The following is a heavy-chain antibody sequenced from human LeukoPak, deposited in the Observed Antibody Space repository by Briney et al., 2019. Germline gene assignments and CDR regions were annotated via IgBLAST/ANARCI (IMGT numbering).Heavy chain of an antibody. Sequence: GGSLRLSCAASGFTFSSYSMNWVRQAPGKGLEWVSSLTGSGGNTYYADSVKGRFTISRDNSRKTLYLQMNSLTVGDTAVYYCAKNNDIIAVSGRPDYWGQGTLVAVSS. J-gene: IGHJ4*02. CDR1: GFTFSSYS. CDR2: LTGSGGNT. CDR3: AKNNDIIAVSGRPDY. V-gene: IGHV3-23*01. D-gene: IGHD6-13*01.